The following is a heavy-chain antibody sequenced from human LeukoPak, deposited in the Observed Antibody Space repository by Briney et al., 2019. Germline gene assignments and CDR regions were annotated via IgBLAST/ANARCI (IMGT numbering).Heavy chain of an antibody. CDR1: GYSISSGYSISNGYY. J-gene: IGHJ5*02. V-gene: IGHV4-38-2*01. CDR3: ARNRTTVIPGIGAAGPLNWFDP. Sequence: SETLSLTCAVSGYSISSGYSISNGYYWGWIRQPPGKGLEWIGSIYDSGSTYYNASLKSRGTISVDTAKNQFSLKLSSVTAADTAVYYCARNRTTVIPGIGAAGPLNWFDPWGQGILVTVSS. D-gene: IGHD6-13*01. CDR2: IYDSGST.